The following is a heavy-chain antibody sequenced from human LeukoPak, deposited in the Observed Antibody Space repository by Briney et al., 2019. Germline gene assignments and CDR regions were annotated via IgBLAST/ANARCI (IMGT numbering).Heavy chain of an antibody. CDR2: IYTSEST. J-gene: IGHJ4*02. CDR3: AREPVYYDSSGYLV. V-gene: IGHV4-61*02. CDR1: GGSISSSNYY. D-gene: IGHD3-22*01. Sequence: SETLSLTCSVSGGSISSSNYYWSWIRQPAGKGLEWIGRIYTSESTNYNPSLKSRVTISVDTSRNQFSLKLSSVTAADTAVYYCAREPVYYDSSGYLVWGQGTLVTVSS.